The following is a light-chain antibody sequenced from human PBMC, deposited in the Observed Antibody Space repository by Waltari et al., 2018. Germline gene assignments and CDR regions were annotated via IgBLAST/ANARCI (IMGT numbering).Light chain of an antibody. CDR1: QSLTNRY. J-gene: IGKJ2*01. CDR2: GAS. V-gene: IGKV3-20*01. Sequence: VLTQSPGILSLSPGERVTLSCRASQSLTNRYLAWYQQKPGQAPRLLIYGASSRAAGILDRCSGSGSGTDFTLTISRLEPEDFAVYYCQQYGSSILYTFGQGTKLEIK. CDR3: QQYGSSILYT.